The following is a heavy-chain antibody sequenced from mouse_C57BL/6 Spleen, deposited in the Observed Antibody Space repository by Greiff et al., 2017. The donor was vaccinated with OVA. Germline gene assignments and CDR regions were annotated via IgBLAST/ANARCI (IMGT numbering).Heavy chain of an antibody. D-gene: IGHD6-1*01. V-gene: IGHV1-59*01. J-gene: IGHJ4*01. CDR3: ARSLGLYAMDY. CDR2: IDPSDSYT. Sequence: QVQLQQPGAELVRPGTSVKLSCKASGYTFTSYWMHWVKQRPGQGLEWIGVIDPSDSYTNYNQKFKGKATLTVDTSSSTAYMQLSSLTSEDSAVYYCARSLGLYAMDYWGQGTSVTVSS. CDR1: GYTFTSYW.